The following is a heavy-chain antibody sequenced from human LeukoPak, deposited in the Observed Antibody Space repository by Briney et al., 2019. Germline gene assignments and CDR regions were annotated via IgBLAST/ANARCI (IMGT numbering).Heavy chain of an antibody. CDR1: VFSFSSYG. CDR3: AMGARYFKYYFDY. D-gene: IGHD2/OR15-2a*01. Sequence: GWSLPHSRAETVFSFSSYGKHRVRQAPGKGLEAVAFIRYDGSNKYYADSVKGRFTISRDNSKNTLYLQMNSLRAEDTAVYYCAMGARYFKYYFDYWGQGTLVTVSS. CDR2: IRYDGSNK. V-gene: IGHV3-30*02. J-gene: IGHJ4*02.